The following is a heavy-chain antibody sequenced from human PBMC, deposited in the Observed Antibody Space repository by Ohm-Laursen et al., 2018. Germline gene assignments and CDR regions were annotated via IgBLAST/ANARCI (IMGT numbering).Heavy chain of an antibody. CDR3: ARDWDYYFDY. CDR2: IAYSGNI. J-gene: IGHJ4*02. CDR1: GGSISSHY. D-gene: IGHD1-26*01. V-gene: IGHV4-59*11. Sequence: SQTLSLTCTVSGGSISSHYWSWIRQPPGERLEWIGHIAYSGNINYNPSLKSRVTISVDTSKNQFSLKLSSVTAADTAVYYCARDWDYYFDYWGQGTLVTVSS.